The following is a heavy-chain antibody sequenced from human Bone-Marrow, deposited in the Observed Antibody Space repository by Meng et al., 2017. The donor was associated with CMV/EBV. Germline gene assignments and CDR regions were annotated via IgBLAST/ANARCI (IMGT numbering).Heavy chain of an antibody. CDR1: GFTFSSYW. D-gene: IGHD3-3*01. Sequence: ETLSLTCAASGFTFSSYWMSWVRQAPGKGLEWVANIKQDGSEKYYVDSVKGRFTISRDNAKNSLYLQMNSLRAEDTAVYYCAREMRFLEWLSDRTNYYYYGMDVWGQGTTVTVSS. J-gene: IGHJ6*02. CDR3: AREMRFLEWLSDRTNYYYYGMDV. CDR2: IKQDGSEK. V-gene: IGHV3-7*01.